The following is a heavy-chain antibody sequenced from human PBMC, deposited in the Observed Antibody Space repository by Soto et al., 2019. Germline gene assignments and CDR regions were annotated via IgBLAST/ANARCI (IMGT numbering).Heavy chain of an antibody. CDR2: ISGTDGKT. V-gene: IGHV3-23*01. Sequence: GGSLRLSCTASGFIFSGYAMSWVRQAPGRGLEWVSSISGTDGKTYYADSVKGRFSISRDTSTNTLYLQMNSLRAEDTAVYYCARDVSPHMNPSWFDPWGQGTLVTVSS. CDR1: GFIFSGYA. J-gene: IGHJ5*02. CDR3: ARDVSPHMNPSWFDP.